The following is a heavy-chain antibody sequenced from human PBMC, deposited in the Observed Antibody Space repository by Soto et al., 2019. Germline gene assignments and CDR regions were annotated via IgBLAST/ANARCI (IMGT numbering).Heavy chain of an antibody. CDR3: ARGGTFGYDTSGYSVY. J-gene: IGHJ4*02. V-gene: IGHV1-2*02. D-gene: IGHD3-22*01. CDR1: GYTFSAYH. CDR2: INPRSGGT. Sequence: ASVKVSCKTSGYTFSAYHMHWVRQAPGQGLEWMGWINPRSGGTLYAQKFQGRVTMTRDTSISTAYMELSRLSSDDAAVYSCARGGTFGYDTSGYSVYWGRGTLVTVSS.